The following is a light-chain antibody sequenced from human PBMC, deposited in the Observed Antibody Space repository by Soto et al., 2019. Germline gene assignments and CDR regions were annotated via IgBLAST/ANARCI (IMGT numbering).Light chain of an antibody. V-gene: IGKV1-5*01. J-gene: IGKJ2*02. CDR1: QSISSW. CDR3: QQYNTYSCT. Sequence: DIQMTQSPSALSASVGDRVTITCRASQSISSWLAWYQQKPGKAPKLLIYDASSLESRVPSRFSGSGSGTEFTLTISGLRPDDFAAYDCQQYNTYSCTFGQGTKLEIK. CDR2: DAS.